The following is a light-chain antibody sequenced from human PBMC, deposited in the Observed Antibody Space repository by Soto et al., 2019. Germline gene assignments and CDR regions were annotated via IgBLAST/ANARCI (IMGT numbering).Light chain of an antibody. CDR2: DAS. Sequence: DIQLTQSPSFLSASVGDRVTITCRASQGISSFLAWYQEKPGEAPKLLIYDASTLQSGVPSRFSGSGSRTEFTLTISSLQPEDFATYYCQQLDSYPITFGQGTRLEIK. J-gene: IGKJ5*01. CDR3: QQLDSYPIT. CDR1: QGISSF. V-gene: IGKV1-9*01.